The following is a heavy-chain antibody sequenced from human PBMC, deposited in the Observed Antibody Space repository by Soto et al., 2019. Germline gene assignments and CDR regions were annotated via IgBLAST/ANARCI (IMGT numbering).Heavy chain of an antibody. CDR2: ISYDGSNK. J-gene: IGHJ4*02. Sequence: GGSLRLSCAASGFTFSSYAMHWVRQAPGKGLEWVAVISYDGSNKYYADSVKGRFTISRDNSKNTLYLQMNSLRAEDTAVYYCARDMVPGSSWDGVFDYWGQGTLVTVSS. D-gene: IGHD6-13*01. CDR3: ARDMVPGSSWDGVFDY. V-gene: IGHV3-30-3*01. CDR1: GFTFSSYA.